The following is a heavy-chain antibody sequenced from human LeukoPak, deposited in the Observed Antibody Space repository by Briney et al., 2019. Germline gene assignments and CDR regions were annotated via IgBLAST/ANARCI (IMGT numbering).Heavy chain of an antibody. D-gene: IGHD3-16*01. J-gene: IGHJ4*02. V-gene: IGHV3-7*01. CDR2: INKDSSER. CDR1: GITNYW. CDR3: ATDLNWVAY. Sequence: GGSLRLSCVGSGITNYWMTWVRQAPGKGLESVANINKDSSERYYLDSVKGRFTISRDNTKSSLFLQMNSLRVEDTGIYYCATDLNWVAYWGQGARVTVSS.